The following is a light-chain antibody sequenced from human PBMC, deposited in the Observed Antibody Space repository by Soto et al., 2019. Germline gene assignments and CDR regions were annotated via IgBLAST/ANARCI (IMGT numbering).Light chain of an antibody. V-gene: IGKV3D-15*01. Sequence: EIVLTQSPGTLSLSPWERATLSCRASQSVSNNYLAWYQQKPGQAPRLLIYGASNRATGIPARFSGSGSGTEFTLSISSLQSEDFAVYYCQQYYNWPRTFGQGTKVDIK. CDR2: GAS. CDR3: QQYYNWPRT. CDR1: QSVSNN. J-gene: IGKJ1*01.